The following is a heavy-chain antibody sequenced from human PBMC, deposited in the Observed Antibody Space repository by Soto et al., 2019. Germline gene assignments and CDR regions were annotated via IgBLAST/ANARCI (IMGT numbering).Heavy chain of an antibody. CDR3: AKILAMVMWDINGAFDY. V-gene: IGHV3-30-3*02. CDR2: TSYDGSNK. J-gene: IGHJ4*02. CDR1: GFTFSSYA. D-gene: IGHD5-18*01. Sequence: LRLSCAASGFTFSSYAMHWVRQAPGKGLEWVAVTSYDGSNKYYADSVKGRFTISRDNSKDTLYLQMNSLRAEDTAVYYCAKILAMVMWDINGAFDYWGQGTLVTVSS.